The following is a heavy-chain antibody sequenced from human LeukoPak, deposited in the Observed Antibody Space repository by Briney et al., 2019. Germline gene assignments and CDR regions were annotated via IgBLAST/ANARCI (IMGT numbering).Heavy chain of an antibody. CDR3: ARDPGDYYFDY. Sequence: GGSLRLSCAASGFTFSSYWMHWVRQAPGKGLVWVSRINSDGSSTSYADSVKGRFAISRDNAKNTLYLQMNSLRAEDTAVYYCARDPGDYYFDYWGQGTLVTVSS. D-gene: IGHD2-21*02. CDR1: GFTFSSYW. CDR2: INSDGSST. J-gene: IGHJ4*02. V-gene: IGHV3-74*01.